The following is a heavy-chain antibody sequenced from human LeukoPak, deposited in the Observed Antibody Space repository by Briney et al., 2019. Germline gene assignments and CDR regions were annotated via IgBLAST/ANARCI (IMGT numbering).Heavy chain of an antibody. CDR3: ARVAVTVRRGYMDV. D-gene: IGHD4-17*01. J-gene: IGHJ4*02. Sequence: PSETLSLTCTVSGGSISSYYWSWIRQPAGKGLEWIGRIYISGSTNYNPSLKSRVTMSVDTSKNQFSLKLSSVTAADTAVYYCARVAVTVRRGYMDVWGQGTLVTVSS. CDR1: GGSISSYY. V-gene: IGHV4-4*07. CDR2: IYISGST.